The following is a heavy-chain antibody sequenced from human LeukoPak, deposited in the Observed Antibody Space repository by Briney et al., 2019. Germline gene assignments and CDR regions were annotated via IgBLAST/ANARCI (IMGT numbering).Heavy chain of an antibody. CDR3: ARESESSGWYDF. D-gene: IGHD3-22*01. V-gene: IGHV3-43*02. J-gene: IGHJ5*01. CDR2: ISGDGGST. Sequence: GGSLRLSCAAPGFIFHDYAIHWVRQPPGKGLEWASLISGDGGSTFYADSVKGRFTISRDNSKNSLYLQMSSLRIEDTASYYCARESESSGWYDFWGQGTLVTVSS. CDR1: GFIFHDYA.